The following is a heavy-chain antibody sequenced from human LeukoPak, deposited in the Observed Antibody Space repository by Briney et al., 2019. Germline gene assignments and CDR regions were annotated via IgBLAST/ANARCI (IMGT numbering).Heavy chain of an antibody. CDR3: ARDSSITIFGVVPTGIDY. CDR2: IYHSGST. CDR1: GGSISSYY. V-gene: IGHV4-38-2*02. J-gene: IGHJ4*02. Sequence: PSETLSLTCTVSGGSISSYYWSWIRQPPGKGLEWIGSIYHSGSTYYNPSLKSRVTISVDTSKNQFSLKLSSVTAADTAVYYCARDSSITIFGVVPTGIDYWGQGTLVTVSS. D-gene: IGHD3-3*01.